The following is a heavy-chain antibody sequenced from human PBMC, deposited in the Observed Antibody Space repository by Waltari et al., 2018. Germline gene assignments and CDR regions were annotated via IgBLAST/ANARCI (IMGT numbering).Heavy chain of an antibody. CDR2: INHSGST. D-gene: IGHD6-6*01. J-gene: IGHJ6*02. CDR1: GGAFSGYY. CDR3: AREYSSSWSYNGLDV. V-gene: IGHV4-34*01. Sequence: QVQLQQWGEGLLKPSETLSLTCAVYGGAFSGYYWAWPSNPPGKGLEWIGEINHSGSTNYNPSLKSRVTISVDTSKNQFSLKLSSVTAADTAVYFCAREYSSSWSYNGLDVWGLGTSVTVSS.